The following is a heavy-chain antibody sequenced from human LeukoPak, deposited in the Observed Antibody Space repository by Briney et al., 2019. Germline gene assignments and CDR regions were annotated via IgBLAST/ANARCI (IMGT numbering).Heavy chain of an antibody. D-gene: IGHD6-19*01. Sequence: ASVKVSCKASGYTFTSYDINWVRQATGQGLEWMGWMNPNSGNTGYAQKFQGRVTMTRNTSISTAYMELSSLRSEDTAVYYCASGIAVAAPYGMDVRGQGTTVTVSS. V-gene: IGHV1-8*01. CDR3: ASGIAVAAPYGMDV. J-gene: IGHJ6*02. CDR1: GYTFTSYD. CDR2: MNPNSGNT.